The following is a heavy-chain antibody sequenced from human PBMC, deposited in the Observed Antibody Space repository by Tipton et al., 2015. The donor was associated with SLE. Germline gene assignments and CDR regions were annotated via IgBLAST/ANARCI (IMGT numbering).Heavy chain of an antibody. CDR3: ARGSSNFDS. J-gene: IGHJ4*02. CDR2: VDYTDYT. V-gene: IGHV4-39*07. CDR1: GDSISTSFDS. D-gene: IGHD2-2*01. Sequence: TLSLTCTVSGDSISTSFDSWGWIRQPPGKGLEWLGTVDYTDYTYYNPSLRSRVTMSLDTSKNQFSLKLSSVTAADTAVYYCARGSSNFDSWGQGTLVTVSS.